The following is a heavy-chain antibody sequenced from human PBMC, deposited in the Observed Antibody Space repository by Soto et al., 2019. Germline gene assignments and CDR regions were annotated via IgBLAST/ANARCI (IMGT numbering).Heavy chain of an antibody. D-gene: IGHD6-19*01. Sequence: GGSLRLSCAASGFTFSSYWMSWVRQAPGKGLEWVANIKQDGSEKYYVDSVKGRFTISRDNAKNSLYLQMNSLRAEDTAVYYCARVSTIAVAGIGVYYWGQGTLVTVSS. CDR2: IKQDGSEK. CDR1: GFTFSSYW. V-gene: IGHV3-7*05. CDR3: ARVSTIAVAGIGVYY. J-gene: IGHJ4*02.